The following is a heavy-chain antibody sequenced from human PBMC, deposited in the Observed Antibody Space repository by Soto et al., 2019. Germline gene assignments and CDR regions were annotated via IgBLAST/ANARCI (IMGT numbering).Heavy chain of an antibody. CDR1: GFTFRTYW. CDR3: ARDGSTSWYSYDYHGMDV. V-gene: IGHV3-7*05. J-gene: IGHJ6*02. CDR2: INQDGSEK. D-gene: IGHD5-18*01. Sequence: EVQLVESGGGLVQPGGSLRLSCGASGFTFRTYWLSWVRQVPGKGLEWAANINQDGSEKNYVDSVKGRFTISRDNAKNSLHLQMSSLRAEDTALYYCARDGSTSWYSYDYHGMDVWGQGTTVTVSS.